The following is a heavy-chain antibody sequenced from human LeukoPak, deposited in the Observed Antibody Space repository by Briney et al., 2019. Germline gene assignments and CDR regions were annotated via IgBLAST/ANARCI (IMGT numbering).Heavy chain of an antibody. Sequence: ASVKVSCKASGGTFSSYAISWVRQAPGQGLEWMGGIIPILGTANYAQKFQGRVTITTDESTSTAYMELSSLRSEDTAVYSCARAPGSYGSGIDYWGQGTLVTVSS. J-gene: IGHJ4*02. CDR1: GGTFSSYA. V-gene: IGHV1-69*05. CDR2: IIPILGTA. CDR3: ARAPGSYGSGIDY. D-gene: IGHD3-10*01.